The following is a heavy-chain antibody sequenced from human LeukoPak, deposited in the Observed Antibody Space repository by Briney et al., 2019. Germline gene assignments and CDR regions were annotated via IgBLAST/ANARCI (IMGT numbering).Heavy chain of an antibody. CDR3: VRDVWVDPDYDGSGSIDY. D-gene: IGHD3-10*01. Sequence: GGSLRLSCAASRFTFSTYTMTWVRQAPGKGLEWVSSISSSSSHIYYADSVKGRFTISRDNAKNSLYLQMSSVRAEDTAVYYCVRDVWVDPDYDGSGSIDYWGQGTLVTVSS. CDR1: RFTFSTYT. V-gene: IGHV3-21*01. J-gene: IGHJ4*02. CDR2: ISSSSSHI.